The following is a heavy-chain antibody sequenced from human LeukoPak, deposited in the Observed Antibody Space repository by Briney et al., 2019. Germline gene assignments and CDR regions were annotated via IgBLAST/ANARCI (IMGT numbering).Heavy chain of an antibody. CDR2: IWYDGSNK. CDR1: GFTFSTYG. V-gene: IGHV3-33*01. Sequence: PGGSLRLSCAASGFTFSTYGMHWVRQAPGKGLEWVAVIWYDGSNKYYADSVKGRFTISRDNAKNSLYLQMNSLRAEDTAVYYCARGTTVTTCWFDPWAREPWSPSPQ. D-gene: IGHD4-17*01. J-gene: IGHJ5*02. CDR3: ARGTTVTTCWFDP.